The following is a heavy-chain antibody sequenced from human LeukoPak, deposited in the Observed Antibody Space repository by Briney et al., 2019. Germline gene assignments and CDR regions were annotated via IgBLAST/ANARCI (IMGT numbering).Heavy chain of an antibody. V-gene: IGHV3-53*01. J-gene: IGHJ4*02. CDR2: IYSGGST. CDR1: GFTVSSNY. Sequence: GGSLRLSCAASGFTVSSNYMSWVRQAPGKGLECVSVIYSGGSTYYADSVKGRFTISRDNSKNTLYLQMNSLRAEDTAVYYCAKSDSSWPYYFDYWGQGTLVTVSS. D-gene: IGHD6-13*01. CDR3: AKSDSSWPYYFDY.